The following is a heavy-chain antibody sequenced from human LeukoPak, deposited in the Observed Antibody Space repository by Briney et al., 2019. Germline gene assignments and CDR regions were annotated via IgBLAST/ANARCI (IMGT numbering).Heavy chain of an antibody. D-gene: IGHD1-7*01. Sequence: GGSLRLSCAASGFTFTKYWMTWVRQAPGKGLEWVGNIKQDGSDKNYMDSVKGRFTISRDNTKNSVYLQMSSLRVEDTAVYYCARIIEGTTRVSNHFYYAIDVWGQGTTVTVSS. V-gene: IGHV3-7*01. CDR1: GFTFTKYW. CDR3: ARIIEGTTRVSNHFYYAIDV. J-gene: IGHJ6*02. CDR2: IKQDGSDK.